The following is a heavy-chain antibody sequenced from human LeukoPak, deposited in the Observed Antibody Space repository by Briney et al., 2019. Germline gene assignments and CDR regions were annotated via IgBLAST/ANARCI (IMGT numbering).Heavy chain of an antibody. CDR1: GYTSTSYD. V-gene: IGHV1-8*01. CDR3: ARGGDSGWYLRYYYYYGMDV. D-gene: IGHD6-19*01. CDR2: MNPNSGNT. Sequence: ASVKVSCKASGYTSTSYDINWVRQATGQGLEWMGWMNPNSGNTGYAQKFQGRVTMTRNTSISTAYMELSSLRSEDTAVYYCARGGDSGWYLRYYYYYGMDVWGQGTTVTVSS. J-gene: IGHJ6*02.